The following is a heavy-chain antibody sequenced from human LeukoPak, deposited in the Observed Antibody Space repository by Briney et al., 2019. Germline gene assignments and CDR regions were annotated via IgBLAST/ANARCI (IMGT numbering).Heavy chain of an antibody. CDR3: ARGASNYGSFWFDP. CDR2: IYYSGST. Sequence: SETLSLTCTVSGGSIRSGGYYSRWLRQPPGRALEWIGNIYYSGSTSYNPSLKSRVTISVDPSKSQFSLKLNSVTAADTAVYYCARGASNYGSFWFDPWGQGTLVTVSS. D-gene: IGHD4-11*01. V-gene: IGHV4-31*03. CDR1: GGSIRSGGYY. J-gene: IGHJ5*02.